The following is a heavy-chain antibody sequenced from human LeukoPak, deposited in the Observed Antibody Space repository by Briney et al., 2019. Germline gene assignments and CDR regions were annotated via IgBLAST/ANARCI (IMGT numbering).Heavy chain of an antibody. CDR1: GGSISSYY. V-gene: IGHV4-59*01. CDR3: ARAYYDFWSGYLFAFDI. CDR2: IYYSGGT. Sequence: SETLSLTCTVSGGSISSYYWSWIRQPPGKGLEWIGYIYYSGGTNYNPSLKSRVTISVDTSKNQFSLKLSSVTAADTAVYYCARAYYDFWSGYLFAFDIWGQGTMVTVSS. D-gene: IGHD3-3*01. J-gene: IGHJ3*02.